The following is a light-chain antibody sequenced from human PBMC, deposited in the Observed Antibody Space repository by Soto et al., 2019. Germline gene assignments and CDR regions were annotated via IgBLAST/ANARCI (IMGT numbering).Light chain of an antibody. Sequence: EIVMTQSPATLSVSPGERATLSCRASQSVSSNLAWYQQKPGQAPRLLIYGASTRATGIPARFSGSGSGTEFTLTISSLQSADFALYYCQQYNNWPPITPGQGTRLEIK. CDR2: GAS. CDR3: QQYNNWPPIT. V-gene: IGKV3-15*01. CDR1: QSVSSN. J-gene: IGKJ5*01.